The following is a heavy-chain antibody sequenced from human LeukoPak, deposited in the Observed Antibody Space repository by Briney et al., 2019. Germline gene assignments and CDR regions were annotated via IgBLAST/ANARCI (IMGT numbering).Heavy chain of an antibody. D-gene: IGHD3-22*01. CDR2: IYYSGST. J-gene: IGHJ4*02. V-gene: IGHV4-31*03. CDR3: ARLRYDGSGYSLDY. Sequence: SETLSLTCTVSLGSITGGDYYWTWIRQNPGKGLEWIGYIYYSGSTYYNPSLKSRVSISVDTSQKQFSLKLSSVTAADTAVYYCARLRYDGSGYSLDYWGQGTLVTVSS. CDR1: LGSITGGDYY.